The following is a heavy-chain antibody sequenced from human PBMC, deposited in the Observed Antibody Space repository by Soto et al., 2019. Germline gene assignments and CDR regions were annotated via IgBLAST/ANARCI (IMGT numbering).Heavy chain of an antibody. CDR1: GYTFTGYY. D-gene: IGHD3-16*02. CDR2: INPNSGGT. V-gene: IGHV1-2*04. CDR3: ARAQSIENFFDY. Sequence: GASVKVSCKASGYTFTGYYMHWVRQAPGQGLEWMGWINPNSGGTNYAQKFQGWVTMTRDTSISTAYMELSRLRSDDTAVYYCARAQSIENFFDYWGKDPLATVSS. J-gene: IGHJ4*02.